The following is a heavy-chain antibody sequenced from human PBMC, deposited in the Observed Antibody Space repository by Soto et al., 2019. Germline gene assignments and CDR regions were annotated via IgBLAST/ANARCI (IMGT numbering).Heavy chain of an antibody. J-gene: IGHJ6*03. CDR2: IGSSGGTI. Sequence: GGSLRLSCAASGFTFSSYAMSWVRQAPGKGLEWVSYIGSSGGTIYYADSVKGRFTISRDNAKNSLYLQMNSLRAEDTAVYYCARPVRGIVAPHAYYYYHLAVCGKGTTVTGSS. D-gene: IGHD3-22*01. V-gene: IGHV3-48*04. CDR1: GFTFSSYA. CDR3: ARPVRGIVAPHAYYYYHLAV.